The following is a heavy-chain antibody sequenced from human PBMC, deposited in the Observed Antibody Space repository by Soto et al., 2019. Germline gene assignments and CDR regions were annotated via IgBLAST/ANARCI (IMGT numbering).Heavy chain of an antibody. D-gene: IGHD4-17*01. V-gene: IGHV4-39*01. CDR1: GGSMRNSRYY. CDR3: ARTDELSLYGDGAFQI. Sequence: QLQLQESGPGLVKPSETLSLVCTVSGGSMRNSRYYWGWIRQPPGKGLEWVGGIYYSGATYYKSSLEGRVIISVDTSSNQFSLGLSSVTAADTAVYYCARTDELSLYGDGAFQIWGQGTMVTVSS. CDR2: IYYSGAT. J-gene: IGHJ3*02.